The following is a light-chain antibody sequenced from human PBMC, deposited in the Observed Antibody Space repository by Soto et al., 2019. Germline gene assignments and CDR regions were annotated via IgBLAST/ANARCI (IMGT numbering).Light chain of an antibody. Sequence: AIRVTQSPSSFSASTGDRVTITCRASQGISSYLAWYQQKPGRAPKLLIYAASTLQSGVPSRFSGSGSGTDFTLTISCLQSEDFATYYGQQYYSYPLTFGGGTKVEIK. J-gene: IGKJ4*01. V-gene: IGKV1-8*01. CDR2: AAS. CDR1: QGISSY. CDR3: QQYYSYPLT.